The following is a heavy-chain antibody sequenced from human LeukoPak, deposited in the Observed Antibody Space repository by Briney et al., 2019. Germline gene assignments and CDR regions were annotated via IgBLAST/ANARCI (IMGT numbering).Heavy chain of an antibody. V-gene: IGHV3-23*01. D-gene: IGHD2-15*01. J-gene: IGHJ4*02. CDR2: ISGSGGST. CDR3: AKEGEGGGTDY. Sequence: GGDLRLSCAATGFTFSSYAMSWVRQAPGKGLDWVSAISGSGGSTYYADSVKGRFTISRDNSKNTLYLQMNSLRAEDVAVYYCAKEGEGGGTDYWGQGTMVTDCS. CDR1: GFTFSSYA.